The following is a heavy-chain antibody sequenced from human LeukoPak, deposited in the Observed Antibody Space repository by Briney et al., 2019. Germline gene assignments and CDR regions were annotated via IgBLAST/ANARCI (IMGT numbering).Heavy chain of an antibody. V-gene: IGHV3-30*02. Sequence: GGSLRLSCAASGFTFNSHGMHWVRQGPGKGPEWVAFIVYDGGYKYYADFVKGRFTISRDNSKNTLFLQMNSLRTEDTAVYYCAKVQSYYGILTGDPFDYWGQGTLVTVSS. CDR1: GFTFNSHG. J-gene: IGHJ4*02. CDR3: AKVQSYYGILTGDPFDY. CDR2: IVYDGGYK. D-gene: IGHD3-9*01.